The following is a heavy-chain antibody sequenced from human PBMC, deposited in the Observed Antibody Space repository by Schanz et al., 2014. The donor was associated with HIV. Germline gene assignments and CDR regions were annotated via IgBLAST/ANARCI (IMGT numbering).Heavy chain of an antibody. CDR1: GYSFTSYG. D-gene: IGHD1-26*01. J-gene: IGHJ4*02. Sequence: QVQLVQSGPEVKKPGASVKVSCKASGYSFTSYGVSWVRQAPGQGLEWMGWISGYDGNRNYAQKLQGRVTMTTDTSTSTAYMEVMSLRSDDTAVYYCARDPRGYSGSYFDYWGQGTLVTVSS. CDR2: ISGYDGNR. CDR3: ARDPRGYSGSYFDY. V-gene: IGHV1-18*01.